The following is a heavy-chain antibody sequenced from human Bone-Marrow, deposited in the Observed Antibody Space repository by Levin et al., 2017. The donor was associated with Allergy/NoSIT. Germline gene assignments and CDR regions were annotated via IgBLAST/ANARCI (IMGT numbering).Heavy chain of an antibody. J-gene: IGHJ4*02. D-gene: IGHD3-22*01. V-gene: IGHV5-51*01. Sequence: GASVKVSCKGSGYSFTSYWIGWVRQMPGKGLEWMGIIYPGDSDTRYSPSFQGQVTISADKSISTAYLQWSSLKASDTAMYYCARPTSPDIDSSGYHYFDYWGQGTLVTVSS. CDR2: IYPGDSDT. CDR3: ARPTSPDIDSSGYHYFDY. CDR1: GYSFTSYW.